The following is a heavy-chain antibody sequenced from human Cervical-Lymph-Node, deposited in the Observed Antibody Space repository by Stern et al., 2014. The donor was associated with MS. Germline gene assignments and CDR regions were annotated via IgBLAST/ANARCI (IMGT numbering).Heavy chain of an antibody. CDR2: IYYTGTT. V-gene: IGHV4-59*01. CDR1: GASISSYY. D-gene: IGHD2-2*03. J-gene: IGHJ4*02. CDR3: ARKSLSMDHYFDS. Sequence: QVQLKESGPGLVKPSETLSLTCTVSGASISSYYWNWIRQPPGKGLEWIGYIYYTGTTNYNPSLKGRVAISLDTSKNQFSLILRSVSAADTAVYYCARKSLSMDHYFDSWGQGTLVTVSS.